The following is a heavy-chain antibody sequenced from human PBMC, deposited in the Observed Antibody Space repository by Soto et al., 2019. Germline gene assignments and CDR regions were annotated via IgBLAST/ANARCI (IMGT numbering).Heavy chain of an antibody. Sequence: GGSLRLSCAASGFTFSSYGMHWVRQAPGKGLEWVAVISYDGSNKYYADSVKGRFTISRDNSKNTLYLQMNSLRAEDTAVYYCAKNAQQLVGYFDYWGQGTLVTVSS. CDR1: GFTFSSYG. D-gene: IGHD6-13*01. CDR3: AKNAQQLVGYFDY. CDR2: ISYDGSNK. J-gene: IGHJ4*02. V-gene: IGHV3-30*18.